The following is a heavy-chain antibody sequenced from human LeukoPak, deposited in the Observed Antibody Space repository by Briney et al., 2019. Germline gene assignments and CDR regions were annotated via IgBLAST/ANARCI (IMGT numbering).Heavy chain of an antibody. D-gene: IGHD1-26*01. V-gene: IGHV3-9*01. Sequence: GGSLRLSCAASGFSFNDFAMHWVRQPPGKGLEWVSGISWNSGTLGYADSVRGRFTISRDNAKNSLYLQMNSLTAEDTALYYCEKSQGAPLNYYSFGLDVWGQGTTVTVSS. J-gene: IGHJ6*02. CDR1: GFSFNDFA. CDR2: ISWNSGTL. CDR3: EKSQGAPLNYYSFGLDV.